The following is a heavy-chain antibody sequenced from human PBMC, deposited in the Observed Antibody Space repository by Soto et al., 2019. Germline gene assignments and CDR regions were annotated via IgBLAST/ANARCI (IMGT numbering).Heavy chain of an antibody. CDR1: GFTFNNYA. Sequence: GGSLRLSCAASGFTFNNYAMNWVRQAPGMGLEWVATISNTGGGTYYADSVKGRFTISRDNSKNTLYLQMSSLRVEDTAVYYCAKDRLAGNFDYWGQGTEVTVSS. V-gene: IGHV3-23*01. CDR2: ISNTGGGT. CDR3: AKDRLAGNFDY. J-gene: IGHJ4*02.